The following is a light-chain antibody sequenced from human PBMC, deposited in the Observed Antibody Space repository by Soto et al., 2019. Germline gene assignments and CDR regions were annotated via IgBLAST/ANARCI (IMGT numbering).Light chain of an antibody. V-gene: IGKV2-40*01. J-gene: IGKJ5*01. CDR3: MQRGELPIA. CDR1: QSLFNSDDGTTY. CDR2: TRS. Sequence: DIVMTQTPLSLPVTPGEPASISCRSSQSLFNSDDGTTYLDWYRQQSGQSPQLLIYTRSYRASGVQDSFSGGCSGTDFTLKISRAGGDDVGVDYCMQRGELPIAFGQGTRLEIQ.